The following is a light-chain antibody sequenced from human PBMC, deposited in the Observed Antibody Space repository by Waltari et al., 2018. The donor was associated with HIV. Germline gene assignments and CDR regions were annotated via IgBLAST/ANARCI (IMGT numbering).Light chain of an antibody. V-gene: IGLV2-18*02. CDR1: SSDIGAYNR. Sequence: QSALTQPPSVSGYLGQSVTISCTGTSSDIGAYNRVSWYQQSPGTAPKLRIYEVTHRPSGVPVRFAGSKSGNTASLTISGLQADDEADYYCSSYTTSSTWVFGGGTKLTVL. CDR3: SSYTTSSTWV. J-gene: IGLJ3*02. CDR2: EVT.